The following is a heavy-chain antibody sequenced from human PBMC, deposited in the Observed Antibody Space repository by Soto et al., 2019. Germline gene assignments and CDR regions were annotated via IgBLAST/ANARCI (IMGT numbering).Heavy chain of an antibody. V-gene: IGHV3-74*01. CDR1: GYTFGNNW. Sequence: GGSLRLSCAVAGYTFGNNWMHWVRQAPGKGLEWVSRMNSDGSIINYADSVKGRFTVSRDNAKNTLYLQMNSLRVEDTAVYYCATAEVEYWGPGALVKVSS. J-gene: IGHJ4*02. CDR3: ATAEVEY. CDR2: MNSDGSII.